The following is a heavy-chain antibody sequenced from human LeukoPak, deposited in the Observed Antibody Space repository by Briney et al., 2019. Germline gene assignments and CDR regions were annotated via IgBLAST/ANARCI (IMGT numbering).Heavy chain of an antibody. D-gene: IGHD2/OR15-2a*01. CDR3: SRPFRSLYYYYGMDV. Sequence: GGSLRLSCAASGFTFSRYWMSWVRQAPGKGLEWVAVISYDGSNKYYADSVKGRFTISRDNSKNTLYLQMNSLRAEDTAVYYCSRPFRSLYYYYGMDVWGQGTTVTVSS. CDR1: GFTFSRYW. V-gene: IGHV3-30*03. J-gene: IGHJ6*02. CDR2: ISYDGSNK.